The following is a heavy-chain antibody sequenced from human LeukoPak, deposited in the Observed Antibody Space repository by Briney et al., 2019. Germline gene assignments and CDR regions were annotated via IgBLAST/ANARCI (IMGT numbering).Heavy chain of an antibody. V-gene: IGHV3-23*01. CDR2: ISGGGTST. CDR3: AKAPYYYDSSGQTLYYYGMDV. Sequence: GGSLRLSCAASGFTFSGYAMSWVRQAPGKGLGWVSAISGGGTSTYYADSVKGRLTISRDNSKNKMYLQMNSLRAEDTALYYCAKAPYYYDSSGQTLYYYGMDVWGQGTTVTVSS. J-gene: IGHJ6*02. D-gene: IGHD3-22*01. CDR1: GFTFSGYA.